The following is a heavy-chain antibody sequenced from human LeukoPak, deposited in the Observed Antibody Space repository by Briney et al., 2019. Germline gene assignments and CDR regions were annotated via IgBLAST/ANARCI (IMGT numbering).Heavy chain of an antibody. V-gene: IGHV3-30*12. Sequence: GRSLRLSCAASGFTFSSYGMHWVRQAPGKGLEWVALISYDGSNKYCGDSVKGRFTISRDNAKNSLYLQMNSLRGEDTAVYYCATLTVASSFDYWGQGALVTVSS. CDR2: ISYDGSNK. D-gene: IGHD6-19*01. J-gene: IGHJ4*02. CDR3: ATLTVASSFDY. CDR1: GFTFSSYG.